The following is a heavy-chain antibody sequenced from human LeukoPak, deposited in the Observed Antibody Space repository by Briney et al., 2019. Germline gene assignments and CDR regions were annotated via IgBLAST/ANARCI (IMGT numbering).Heavy chain of an antibody. CDR3: ARELAHGGGSSDYFDY. CDR2: IYYSGST. CDR1: GGSISSGDYF. V-gene: IGHV4-30-4*01. J-gene: IGHJ4*02. Sequence: SETLSLTCTVSGGSISSGDYFWSWIRQPPGKGLEWIGEIYYSGSTYYNPSLKSRVTISVETSKNQFPLKLSSVTAADTAVYYCARELAHGGGSSDYFDYWGQGTLVTVSS. D-gene: IGHD2-15*01.